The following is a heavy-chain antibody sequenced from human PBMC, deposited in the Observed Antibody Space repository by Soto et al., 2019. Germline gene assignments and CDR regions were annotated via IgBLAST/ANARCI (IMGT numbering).Heavy chain of an antibody. CDR2: ISYDGSNK. V-gene: IGHV3-30*18. CDR3: AKDNGYKYTALDAFDI. Sequence: GGSLRLSCAASGFTFSSYGMHWVRQAPGKGLEWVAVISYDGSNKYYADSVEGRFTISRDNSKNTLYLQMNSLRAEDTAVYYCAKDNGYKYTALDAFDIWGQGTMVTVSS. D-gene: IGHD5-12*01. CDR1: GFTFSSYG. J-gene: IGHJ3*02.